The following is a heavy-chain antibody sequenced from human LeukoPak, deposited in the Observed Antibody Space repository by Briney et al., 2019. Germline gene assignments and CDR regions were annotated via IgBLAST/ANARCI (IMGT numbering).Heavy chain of an antibody. CDR2: INPSGGST. V-gene: IGHV1-46*01. J-gene: IGHJ4*02. D-gene: IGHD3-10*01. CDR1: GYTFTSYY. Sequence: ASVKVSCKASGYTFTSYYMHWVRQAPGQGLEWMGIINPSGGSTSYAQKFQGRVTMTRDTSTSTVYMELSSLRSEDTAVYYCARGREIHGGSDTKLDDYWGQGTLVTVSS. CDR3: ARGREIHGGSDTKLDDY.